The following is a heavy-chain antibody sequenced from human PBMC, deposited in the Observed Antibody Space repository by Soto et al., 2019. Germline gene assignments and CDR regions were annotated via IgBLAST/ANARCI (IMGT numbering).Heavy chain of an antibody. CDR2: ISYDGSNK. D-gene: IGHD3-10*01. CDR3: SKDRVTMVRGALGY. V-gene: IGHV3-30*18. Sequence: PGGSLRLSCAASGFTFSSYGMHWVRQAPGKGLEWVAVISYDGSNKYYADSVKGRFTISRDNSKNTLYLQMNSLRAEDTAVYYCSKDRVTMVRGALGYWGQGTLVNAPQ. J-gene: IGHJ4*02. CDR1: GFTFSSYG.